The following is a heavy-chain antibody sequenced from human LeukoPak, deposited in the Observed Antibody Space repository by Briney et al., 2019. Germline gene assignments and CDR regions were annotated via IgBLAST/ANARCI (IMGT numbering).Heavy chain of an antibody. V-gene: IGHV3-13*01. CDR3: ARAPYDFWSGYSYYYMDV. J-gene: IGHJ6*03. CDR1: GFTFSSYD. Sequence: PGGSLRLSCAASGFTFSSYDMHWVRQATGKGLEWVSAIGTAGDTYYPGSVKGRFTISRENAKNSLYLQMNSLRAGDTAVYYCARAPYDFWSGYSYYYMDVWGKGTTVTVSS. D-gene: IGHD3-3*01. CDR2: IGTAGDT.